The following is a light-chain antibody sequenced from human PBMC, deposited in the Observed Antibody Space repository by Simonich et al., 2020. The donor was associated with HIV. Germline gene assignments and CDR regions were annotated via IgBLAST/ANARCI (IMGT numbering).Light chain of an antibody. V-gene: IGKV3-20*01. Sequence: EIVLTQSPGALSLSPGERATLSCRASQSVSSNYLAWYQQKYGPAPRLLIYGASSRATGITDRFSGSGSGTDFTLTISRLEPEDFAIYYCQQYGSSPYTFGQGTKLEIK. J-gene: IGKJ2*01. CDR1: QSVSSNY. CDR2: GAS. CDR3: QQYGSSPYT.